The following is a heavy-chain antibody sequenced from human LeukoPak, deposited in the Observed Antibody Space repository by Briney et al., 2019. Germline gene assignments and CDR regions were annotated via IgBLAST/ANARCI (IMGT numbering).Heavy chain of an antibody. CDR1: GYTFTSYA. D-gene: IGHD2-15*01. CDR2: INTNTGNP. Sequence: GASVKVSCKASGYTFTSYAMNWVRQAPGQGLEWMGWINTNTGNPTYAQGFTGRFVFSLDTSVSTAYLQISSLKAEDTAVYYCARDVFRGYCSGGSCVGTVEPPDYWGQGTLVTVSS. V-gene: IGHV7-4-1*02. CDR3: ARDVFRGYCSGGSCVGTVEPPDY. J-gene: IGHJ4*02.